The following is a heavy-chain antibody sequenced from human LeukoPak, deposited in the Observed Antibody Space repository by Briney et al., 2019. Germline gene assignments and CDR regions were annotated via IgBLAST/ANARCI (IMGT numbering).Heavy chain of an antibody. V-gene: IGHV3-30*04. CDR3: AREMYGSGNGDAFDI. Sequence: GSLRLSCAASGFIFSNYAMHWVRQAPGKGLEWVAVISYDGSNKYYADSVKGRFTISRDNAKNTLYLQMNSLRSEDTAVYYCAREMYGSGNGDAFDIWGQGTMVTVSS. CDR1: GFIFSNYA. D-gene: IGHD3-10*01. J-gene: IGHJ3*02. CDR2: ISYDGSNK.